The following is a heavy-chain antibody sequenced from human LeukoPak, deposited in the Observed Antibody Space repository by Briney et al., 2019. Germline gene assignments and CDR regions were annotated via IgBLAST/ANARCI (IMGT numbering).Heavy chain of an antibody. CDR1: GYTFTSYG. J-gene: IGHJ4*02. CDR2: MNPNSGNT. V-gene: IGHV1-8*03. Sequence: GASVKVSCKASGYTFTSYGISWVRQAPGQGLEWMGWMNPNSGNTGYAQKFQGRVTITRNTSISTAYMELSSLRSEDTAVYYCARGVSSTGAFDYWGQGTLVTVSS. D-gene: IGHD1-1*01. CDR3: ARGVSSTGAFDY.